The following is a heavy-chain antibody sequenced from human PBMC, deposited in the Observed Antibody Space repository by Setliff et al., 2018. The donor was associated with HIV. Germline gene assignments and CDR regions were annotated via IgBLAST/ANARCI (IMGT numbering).Heavy chain of an antibody. CDR2: INHSGST. D-gene: IGHD3-10*01. V-gene: IGHV4-34*01. CDR1: GGSFSDYY. Sequence: PSETLSLTCAVYGGSFSDYYWSWIRKPPGKGLEWIGEINHSGSTDYNPSLKGRVTISVDTSKNQFSLKLSSVTAADTAVYSRARGLGDYGSGSYWIYYYYYMDVWGKGTTVTVSS. J-gene: IGHJ6*03. CDR3: ARGLGDYGSGSYWIYYYYYMDV.